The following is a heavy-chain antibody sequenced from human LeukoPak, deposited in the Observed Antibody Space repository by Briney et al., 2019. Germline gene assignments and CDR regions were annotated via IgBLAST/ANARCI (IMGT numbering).Heavy chain of an antibody. J-gene: IGHJ5*02. CDR3: ARYCSSTSCRGGLDP. V-gene: IGHV4-4*02. D-gene: IGHD2-2*01. CDR1: GDAISNNYW. Sequence: RSSETLSLTCAVSGDAISNNYWWHWVRQFPGKGLGWIGAIYHSGSTYYNPSLKSRVTISVDRSKNQFSLKLSSVTAADTAVYYCARYCSSTSCRGGLDPWGQGTLATVSS. CDR2: IYHSGST.